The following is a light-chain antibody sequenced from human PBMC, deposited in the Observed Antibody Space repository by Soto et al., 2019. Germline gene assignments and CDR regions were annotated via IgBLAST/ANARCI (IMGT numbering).Light chain of an antibody. Sequence: QSVLTQPPSLSGTPGQRVTISCSGSTSNIAGNTVHWYQHLPETAPKLLIYIDDQRPSGVPDRFSGSKSGTSASLAISGLQSEDEADYYCCSYAGSYTLGFGGGTKLTVL. V-gene: IGLV1-44*01. CDR1: TSNIAGNT. J-gene: IGLJ2*01. CDR3: CSYAGSYTLG. CDR2: IDD.